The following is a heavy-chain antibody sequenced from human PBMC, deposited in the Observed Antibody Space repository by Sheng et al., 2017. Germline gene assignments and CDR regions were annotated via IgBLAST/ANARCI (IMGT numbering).Heavy chain of an antibody. Sequence: QLQLQESGPGLVKPSETLSLTCTVSGGSISSSSYYWGWIRQPPGKGLEWIGSIYYSGSTYYNPSLKSRVTISVDTSKNQFSLKLSSVTAADTAVYYCARDVSDYYDSSGYYGGAFDIWGPRGQWSP. CDR1: GGSISSSSYY. V-gene: IGHV4-39*07. CDR2: IYYSGST. CDR3: ARDVSDYYDSSGYYGGAFDI. J-gene: IGHJ3*02. D-gene: IGHD3-22*01.